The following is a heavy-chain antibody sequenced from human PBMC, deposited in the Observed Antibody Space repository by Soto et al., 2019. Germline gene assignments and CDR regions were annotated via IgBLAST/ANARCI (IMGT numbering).Heavy chain of an antibody. CDR2: IYYSGST. CDR3: ARPGSGSYGMVNWFDP. CDR1: GGSISSSSYY. Sequence: QLQLQESGPGLVKPSETLSLTCTVSGGSISSSSYYWGWIRQPPGKGLEWIGSIYYSGSTYYNPSLKSRVTISVDTSKNQFSLKLSSVTAADTAVYYCARPGSGSYGMVNWFDPWGQGTLVTVSS. V-gene: IGHV4-39*01. D-gene: IGHD1-26*01. J-gene: IGHJ5*02.